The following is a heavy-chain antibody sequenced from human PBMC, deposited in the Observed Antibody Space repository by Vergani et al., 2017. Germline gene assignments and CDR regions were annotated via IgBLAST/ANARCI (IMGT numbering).Heavy chain of an antibody. CDR2: MYPGDSDA. CDR1: GYSFRNYW. D-gene: IGHD3-10*01. J-gene: IGHJ4*02. Sequence: EVRLLQSGPEVKKPGESLKISCQASGYSFRNYWIAWVRQKPGKGLEWMGVMYPGDSDATYSPSFQGQVTMSGDRITTSSLQWSSLKASDTGTYYCGRLRGGNWAVTTCCIDYWGQGTQVTHCS. CDR3: GRLRGGNWAVTTCCIDY. V-gene: IGHV5-51*06.